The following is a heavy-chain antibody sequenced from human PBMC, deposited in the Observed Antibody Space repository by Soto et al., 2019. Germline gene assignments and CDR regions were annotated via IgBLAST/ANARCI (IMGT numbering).Heavy chain of an antibody. CDR3: ARVPSYGQRWWFDP. D-gene: IGHD5-18*01. V-gene: IGHV4-31*11. Sequence: QVQLQESGPGLVKPSQTLSLTCAVSGGSISSGGYYWSWSRQHPGKGLEWIGYNYNSGSTYNNPSLKSRVTISVDTSKNQFSLKLSSVTAADTAVYYCARVPSYGQRWWFDPWGQGTLVTVSS. J-gene: IGHJ5*02. CDR2: NYNSGST. CDR1: GGSISSGGYY.